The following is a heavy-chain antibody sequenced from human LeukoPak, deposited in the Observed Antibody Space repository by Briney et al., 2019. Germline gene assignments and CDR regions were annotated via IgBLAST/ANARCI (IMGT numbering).Heavy chain of an antibody. D-gene: IGHD4-4*01. Sequence: ASVKVSCKASGYTFTHYAVHWVRQAPGQRLEWMGWTNVGNDYTESSQKFQDRLTITSDTAATTVYMELSSLRSEDSAVYYCARDDFSTYPGLNYFDYWGQGSLVTVSS. CDR1: GYTFTHYA. V-gene: IGHV1-3*01. CDR3: ARDDFSTYPGLNYFDY. CDR2: TNVGNDYT. J-gene: IGHJ4*02.